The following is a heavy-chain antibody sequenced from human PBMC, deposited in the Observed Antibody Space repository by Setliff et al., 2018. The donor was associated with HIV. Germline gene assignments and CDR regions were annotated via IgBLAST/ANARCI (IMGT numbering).Heavy chain of an antibody. J-gene: IGHJ2*01. CDR2: IYHSGST. Sequence: PSETLSLTCAVSGGSSSSGGYSWSWIRQPPGKGLEWIGYIYHSGSTYYNPSLKSRVTISVDRSKNQFSLKLSSVTAADTAVYYCVREVVSAVWYFDHWGRGIQVTVSS. CDR3: VREVVSAVWYFDH. CDR1: GGSSSSGGYS. V-gene: IGHV4-30-2*01.